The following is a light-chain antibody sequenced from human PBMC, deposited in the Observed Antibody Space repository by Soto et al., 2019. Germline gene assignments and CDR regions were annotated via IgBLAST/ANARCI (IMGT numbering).Light chain of an antibody. Sequence: ETVMTQSPATLSVSPGERATLSCRSSQSVSSNLAWYQQKPGQAPRLLINGASTRATGIPARFSGSGSGTEFTLTISSLQSEDFAVYYCQHYNNWPPITFGQGTRLEIK. J-gene: IGKJ5*01. CDR1: QSVSSN. CDR3: QHYNNWPPIT. V-gene: IGKV3-15*01. CDR2: GAS.